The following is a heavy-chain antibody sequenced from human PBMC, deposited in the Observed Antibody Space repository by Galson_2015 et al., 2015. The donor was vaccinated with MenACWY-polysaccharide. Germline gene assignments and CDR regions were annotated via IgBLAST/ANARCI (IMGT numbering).Heavy chain of an antibody. CDR1: GYSFSKYG. Sequence: SVKVSCKASGYSFSKYGICWVRQAPGQGLEWMGWISPYNGNRNYAQKFQGRVTMTTDASTSTAYMEVRSLRSDDTAVYYCVRRSYYDNTADDDALDIWCQGTMVTVSS. CDR3: VRRSYYDNTADDDALDI. D-gene: IGHD3-9*01. V-gene: IGHV1-18*01. CDR2: ISPYNGNR. J-gene: IGHJ3*02.